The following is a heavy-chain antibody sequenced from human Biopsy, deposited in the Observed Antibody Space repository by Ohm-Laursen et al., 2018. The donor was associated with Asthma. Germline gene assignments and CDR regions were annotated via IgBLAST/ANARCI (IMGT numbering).Heavy chain of an antibody. J-gene: IGHJ3*02. CDR2: TVPFFGTT. V-gene: IGHV1-69*13. Sequence: SVKVSCKASGGSFRNYVINWVRQAPGQGLEWVGQTVPFFGTTNYGQKFQGRVTITADESTATAYMELRSLRSDDTAVYYCARGLVAVGGALAFGIWGQGTLVTVSS. CDR1: GGSFRNYV. D-gene: IGHD2-8*02. CDR3: ARGLVAVGGALAFGI.